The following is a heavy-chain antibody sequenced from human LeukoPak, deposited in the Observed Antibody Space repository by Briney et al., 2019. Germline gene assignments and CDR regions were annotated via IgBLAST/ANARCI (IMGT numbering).Heavy chain of an antibody. V-gene: IGHV3-11*03. CDR1: GFTFSDEY. J-gene: IGHJ3*02. Sequence: GWSLRLSCAASGFTFSDEYMSWIRQAPGKGLEWISYISSSSDYTNYADSVKGRFTISRDNAENSVFLQMNSLSAEDTAVYYCARHTAGVDIWGQGTMVTVSS. CDR2: ISSSSDYT. CDR3: ARHTAGVDI. D-gene: IGHD3-10*01.